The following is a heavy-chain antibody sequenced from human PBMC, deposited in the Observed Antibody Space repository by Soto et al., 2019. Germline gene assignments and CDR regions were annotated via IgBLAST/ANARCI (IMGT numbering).Heavy chain of an antibody. V-gene: IGHV3-21*01. CDR2: IGRTGIDR. Sequence: EIQLVESGGGLVQPGGSLRLSCAASGLTFSTYTMNWVRQAPGKGLEFVSSIGRTGIDRYYIDSVKGRFTISRDNAQKSLYLQMNSLRVEDTALYYCVCDDNRRFWGQGTLVIVSS. D-gene: IGHD1-1*01. CDR3: VCDDNRRF. CDR1: GLTFSTYT. J-gene: IGHJ4*02.